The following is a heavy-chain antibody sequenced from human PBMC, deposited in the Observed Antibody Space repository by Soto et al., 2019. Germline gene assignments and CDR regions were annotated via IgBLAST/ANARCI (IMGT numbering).Heavy chain of an antibody. D-gene: IGHD3-16*01. CDR2: INPNSGGT. V-gene: IGHV1-2*02. Sequence: ASVKVSCKAAGYNFIAYYIYWVRQAPGQGLEWVGWINPNSGGTNYAQKFQGRVTMTRDTSISTAYMELSRLRSDDTAVYYCARPGSDYPLEDLGQGTLVTVSS. CDR3: ARPGSDYPLED. J-gene: IGHJ4*02. CDR1: GYNFIAYY.